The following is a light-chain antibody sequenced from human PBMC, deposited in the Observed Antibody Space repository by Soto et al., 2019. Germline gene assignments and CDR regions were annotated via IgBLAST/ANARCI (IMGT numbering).Light chain of an antibody. CDR3: QHYNGY. J-gene: IGKJ2*01. CDR2: DAS. V-gene: IGKV1-5*01. CDR1: QNIRSW. Sequence: DMPMTQSPTTLSASVGDRVTITCRASQNIRSWLAWYQQKPGKAPKVLSYDASTLESGVPSRFSGSRFGTEFTLTISSLQPDDFATYYCQHYNGYFGQGTKLEIK.